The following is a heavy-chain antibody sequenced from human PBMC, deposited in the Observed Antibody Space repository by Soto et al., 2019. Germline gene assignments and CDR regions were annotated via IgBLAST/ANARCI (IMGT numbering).Heavy chain of an antibody. V-gene: IGHV3-30-3*01. CDR1: GFIFSSYS. CDR2: ISNDGSNK. CDR3: ARAQFLDAFDI. J-gene: IGHJ3*02. Sequence: QVQLVESGGGVVQPGRSLRLSCAASGFIFSSYSMHWVRQAPGKGLEWVAIISNDGSNKYYVDSVKGRFTISRDNSNNPLSLQMNSLRAEDTAVYYCARAQFLDAFDIWGQGTMVTVSS. D-gene: IGHD2-21*01.